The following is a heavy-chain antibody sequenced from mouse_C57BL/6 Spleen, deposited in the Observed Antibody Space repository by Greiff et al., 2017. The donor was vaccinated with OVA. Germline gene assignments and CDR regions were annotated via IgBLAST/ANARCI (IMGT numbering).Heavy chain of an antibody. V-gene: IGHV1-61*01. D-gene: IGHD2-1*01. CDR1: GYTFTSYW. J-gene: IGHJ4*01. Sequence: QVQLQQPGAELVRPGSSVKLSCKASGYTFTSYWMDWVKQRPGQGLEWIGNLYPSDSETHYNQKFKDKATLTVDKSSSTASMQLSSLTSEDSAVYYSARAAIYYGNLDYAKDYWGQGTSVTVST. CDR3: ARAAIYYGNLDYAKDY. CDR2: LYPSDSET.